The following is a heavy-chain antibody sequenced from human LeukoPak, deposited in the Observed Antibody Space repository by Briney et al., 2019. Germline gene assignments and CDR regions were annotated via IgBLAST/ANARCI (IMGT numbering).Heavy chain of an antibody. J-gene: IGHJ3*02. CDR3: ARTSSSWLYAFDI. D-gene: IGHD6-13*01. CDR1: GGSISSYY. CDR2: IYYSGST. Sequence: SETLSLTCTVSGGSISSYYWSWIRQPPGKGLEWIGYIYYSGSTNYNPFLKSRVTISVDTSKNQFSLKLSSVTAADTAVYYCARTSSSWLYAFDIWGQGTMVTVSS. V-gene: IGHV4-59*01.